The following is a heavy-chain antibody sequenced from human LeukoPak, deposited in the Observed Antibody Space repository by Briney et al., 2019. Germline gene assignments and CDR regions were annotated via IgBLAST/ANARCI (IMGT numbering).Heavy chain of an antibody. CDR2: IRSKANSYAT. Sequence: GGSLRLSCAASGFTFSSYGMHWVRQASGKGLEWVGRIRSKANSYATAYAASVKGRFTISRDDSKNTAYLQMNSLKTEDTAVYYCTSPTPLYCSGGSCYNHADYWGQGTLVTVSS. CDR3: TSPTPLYCSGGSCYNHADY. D-gene: IGHD2-15*01. V-gene: IGHV3-73*01. J-gene: IGHJ4*02. CDR1: GFTFSSYG.